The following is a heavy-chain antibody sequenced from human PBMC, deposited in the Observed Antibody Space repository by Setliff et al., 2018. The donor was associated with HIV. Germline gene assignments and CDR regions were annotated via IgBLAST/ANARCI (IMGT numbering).Heavy chain of an antibody. V-gene: IGHV4-59*11. D-gene: IGHD3-9*01. CDR3: ARLGGILTGTPVIDY. CDR1: GGSMSSQY. J-gene: IGHJ4*02. CDR2: IFYSAT. Sequence: SETLSLTCTVSGGSMSSQYWSWVRQSPGKGLEWIGYIFYSATDYNPSLKSRVTMSIDTSKNQFSLNLRSVTAADTAVYYCARLGGILTGTPVIDYWGQGTLVTVLL.